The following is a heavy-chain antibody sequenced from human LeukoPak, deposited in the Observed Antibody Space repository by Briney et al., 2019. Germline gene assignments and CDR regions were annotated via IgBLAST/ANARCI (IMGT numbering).Heavy chain of an antibody. D-gene: IGHD2-15*01. V-gene: IGHV3-30*02. CDR2: IRYDGSNK. J-gene: IGHJ6*02. Sequence: GGSLRLSCAASGFTFSSYGMHWVRQAPGKGLEWVAFIRYDGSNKYYADSVKGRFTISRDNSKNTLYLQMNSLRAEDTAVYYCAKDLSYCSGGTCYTSRYYGMDVWGQGTTVTVSS. CDR1: GFTFSSYG. CDR3: AKDLSYCSGGTCYTSRYYGMDV.